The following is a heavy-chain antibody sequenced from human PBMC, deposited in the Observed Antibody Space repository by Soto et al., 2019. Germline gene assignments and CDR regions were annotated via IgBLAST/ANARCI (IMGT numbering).Heavy chain of an antibody. J-gene: IGHJ6*02. D-gene: IGHD3-10*01. Sequence: GESLKISGKGSGYSFTSYWIGWVRQMPGKGLEWMGIIYPGDSDTRYSPSFQGQVTISADKSISTAYLQWSSLKASDTAMYYCASSYYGSGSNPYYYYGMDVWGQGTTVTVSS. V-gene: IGHV5-51*01. CDR3: ASSYYGSGSNPYYYYGMDV. CDR1: GYSFTSYW. CDR2: IYPGDSDT.